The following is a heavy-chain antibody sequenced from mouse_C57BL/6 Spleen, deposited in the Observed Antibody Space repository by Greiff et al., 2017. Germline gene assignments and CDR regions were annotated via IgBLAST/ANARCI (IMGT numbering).Heavy chain of an antibody. CDR3: ARAEGYSNYFDD. CDR2: IYPGSGNT. Sequence: QVHVKQSGPELVKPGASVKISCKASGYSFTSYYIHWVKQRPGQGLEWIGWIYPGSGNTKYNEKFKGKATLTADTSSRTAYMQLSSLTSEDSAVYYCARAEGYSNYFDDWGQGTTLTVSS. J-gene: IGHJ2*01. CDR1: GYSFTSYY. V-gene: IGHV1-66*01. D-gene: IGHD2-5*01.